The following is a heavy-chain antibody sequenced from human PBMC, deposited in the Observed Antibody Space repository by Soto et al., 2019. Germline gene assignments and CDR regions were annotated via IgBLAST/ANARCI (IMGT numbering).Heavy chain of an antibody. V-gene: IGHV1-8*01. CDR3: ARAATTPAYYYYYYMDV. J-gene: IGHJ6*03. CDR2: MNPNSGNT. Sequence: GDSVKASCRASGYTVTGYDINWVRQATGQGLEWMGWMNPNSGNTGYAQKFQGRVTMTRNTSISTAYMELSSLRSEDTAVYYCARAATTPAYYYYYYMDVWGKGTTVTVSS. D-gene: IGHD1-26*01. CDR1: GYTVTGYD.